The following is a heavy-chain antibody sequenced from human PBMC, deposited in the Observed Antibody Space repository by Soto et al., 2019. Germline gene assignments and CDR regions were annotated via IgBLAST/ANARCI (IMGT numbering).Heavy chain of an antibody. V-gene: IGHV3-7*01. CDR2: IKQDGSEK. J-gene: IGHJ4*02. Sequence: EVQLVESGGGLVQPGGSLRLSCAASGFTFSSYWMSWVRQAPGKGLEWVANIKQDGSEKYYVDSVKGRFTISRDNAKNSLYLQMNSLRAEDTAVYYCATRPPEGPYDYIGGSYRYNVYWGQGTLVTVSS. D-gene: IGHD3-16*02. CDR1: GFTFSSYW. CDR3: ATRPPEGPYDYIGGSYRYNVY.